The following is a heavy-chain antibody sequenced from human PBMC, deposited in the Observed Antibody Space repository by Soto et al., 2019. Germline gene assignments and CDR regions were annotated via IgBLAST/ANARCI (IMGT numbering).Heavy chain of an antibody. CDR2: IYYSGST. CDR1: GGYISPYY. J-gene: IGHJ4*02. Sequence: SATLSLTCTVSGGYISPYYWSWIRQPPGKGLEWIGYIYYSGSTNYNPSLKSRVTISVDTSKNQFSLKLSSVTAADTAVYYCARRYGSSFDYWGQGTLVTVSS. V-gene: IGHV4-59*08. D-gene: IGHD3-10*01. CDR3: ARRYGSSFDY.